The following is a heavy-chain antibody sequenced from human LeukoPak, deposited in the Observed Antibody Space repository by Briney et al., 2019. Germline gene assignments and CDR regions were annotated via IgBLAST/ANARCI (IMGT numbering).Heavy chain of an antibody. CDR3: ASMVRGGNDAFDI. Sequence: SETLSLTCAVSGGSISSGGYSWSWIRQPPGKGLEWIGYIYHSGSTYYNPSLKSRVTISVDRSKDQFSLKLSSVTAADTAVYYSASMVRGGNDAFDIWGQGTMVTVSS. V-gene: IGHV4-30-2*01. CDR2: IYHSGST. J-gene: IGHJ3*02. CDR1: GGSISSGGYS. D-gene: IGHD3-10*01.